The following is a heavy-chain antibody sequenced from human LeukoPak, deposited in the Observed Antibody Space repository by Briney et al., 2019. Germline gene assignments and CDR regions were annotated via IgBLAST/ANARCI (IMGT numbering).Heavy chain of an antibody. CDR3: ARGAVLRFLEWLLHNWFDP. Sequence: PSETLSLTCAVYGGSFSGYYWSWIRQPPGKGLEWIGEINHSGSTNYNPSLKSRVTISVDTSKNQFSLKPSSVTAADTAVYYCARGAVLRFLEWLLHNWFDPWGQGTLVTVSS. J-gene: IGHJ5*02. V-gene: IGHV4-34*01. CDR2: INHSGST. CDR1: GGSFSGYY. D-gene: IGHD3-3*01.